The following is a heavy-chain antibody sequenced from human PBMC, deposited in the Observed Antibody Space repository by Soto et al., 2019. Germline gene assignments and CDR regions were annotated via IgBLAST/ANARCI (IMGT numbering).Heavy chain of an antibody. CDR3: ARHDYYGSGRYYFDY. D-gene: IGHD3-10*01. J-gene: IGHJ4*02. V-gene: IGHV4-34*01. Sequence: SSETLSLTCAVYGGSFSGYYWSWIRQPPGKGLEWIGEINHSGSTNYNPSLKSRVTISVDTSKNQFSLKLSSVTAADTAVYYCARHDYYGSGRYYFDYWGQGTLVTVSS. CDR2: INHSGST. CDR1: GGSFSGYY.